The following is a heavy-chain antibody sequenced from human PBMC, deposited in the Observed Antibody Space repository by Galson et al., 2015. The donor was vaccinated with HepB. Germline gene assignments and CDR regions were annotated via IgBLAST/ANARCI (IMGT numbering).Heavy chain of an antibody. J-gene: IGHJ4*02. CDR2: TYYRSKWYN. V-gene: IGHV6-1*01. CDR1: GDSVSSNSAA. CDR3: AREGFGELFRTFDY. D-gene: IGHD3-10*01. Sequence: CAISGDSVSSNSAAWNWIRRSPSRGLEWLGRTYYRSKWYNDYAVSVKSRITINPDTSKNQFSLQLNSVTPEDTAVYYCAREGFGELFRTFDYWGQGTLVTVSS.